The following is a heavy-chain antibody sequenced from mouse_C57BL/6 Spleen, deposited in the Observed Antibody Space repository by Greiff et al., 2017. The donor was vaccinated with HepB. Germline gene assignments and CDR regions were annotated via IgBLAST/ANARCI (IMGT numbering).Heavy chain of an antibody. CDR3: ARPGYYYGSSYGFAY. J-gene: IGHJ3*01. Sequence: EVKLMESGGGLVKPGGSLKLSCAASGFTFSDYGMPWVRQAPEKGLEWVAYISSGSSTIYYADTVKGRFTISRDNAKNTLFLQMTSLMSEDTAMYYCARPGYYYGSSYGFAYWGQGTLVTVSA. D-gene: IGHD1-1*01. CDR2: ISSGSSTI. V-gene: IGHV5-17*01. CDR1: GFTFSDYG.